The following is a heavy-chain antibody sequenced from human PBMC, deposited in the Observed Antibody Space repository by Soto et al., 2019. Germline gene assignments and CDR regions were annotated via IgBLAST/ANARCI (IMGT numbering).Heavy chain of an antibody. CDR1: GYTLTELS. CDR2: FDPEDGET. CDR3: ATDVASARGSGFFNGMDV. D-gene: IGHD3-22*01. J-gene: IGHJ6*02. V-gene: IGHV1-24*01. Sequence: GASVKVSCKVSGYTLTELSMHWVRQAPGKGNKWMGGFDPEDGETIYAQKFQGRVTMTEDTSTDTAYMELSSLRSEDTAVYYCATDVASARGSGFFNGMDVWGQGTTVTVSS.